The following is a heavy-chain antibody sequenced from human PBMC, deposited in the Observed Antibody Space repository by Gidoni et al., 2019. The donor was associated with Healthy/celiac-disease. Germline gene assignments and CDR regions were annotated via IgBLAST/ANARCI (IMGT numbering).Heavy chain of an antibody. J-gene: IGHJ5*02. D-gene: IGHD6-6*01. V-gene: IGHV4-39*01. CDR2: IYYSGST. Sequence: QLQLQESGPGLVKPSETLSLTCTVSGGSISRISYYWGLIRQPPGKGLEWIGSIYYSGSTYYNPSLKSRVTISVDTSKNQFSLKLSSVTAADTAVYYCARQIRGGMAARPRLPYNWFDPWGQGTLVTVSS. CDR1: GGSISRISYY. CDR3: ARQIRGGMAARPRLPYNWFDP.